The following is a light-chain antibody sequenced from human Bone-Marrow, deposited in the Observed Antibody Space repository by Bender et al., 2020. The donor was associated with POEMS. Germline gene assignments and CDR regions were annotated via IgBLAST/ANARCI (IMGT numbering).Light chain of an antibody. Sequence: QSALTQPASVSGSPGQSIIISCTGASSDVGAYNLVSWYQQHPGKAPKLLIYEVRKRPSGVSNRFSGSKSDNTASLTISGLQAEDEADYYCQAWDRSTVVFGGGTKVTVL. V-gene: IGLV2-23*02. CDR1: SSDVGAYNL. CDR2: EVR. CDR3: QAWDRSTVV. J-gene: IGLJ2*01.